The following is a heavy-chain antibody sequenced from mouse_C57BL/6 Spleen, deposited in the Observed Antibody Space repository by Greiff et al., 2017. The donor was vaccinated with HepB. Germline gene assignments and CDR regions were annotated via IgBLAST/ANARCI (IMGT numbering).Heavy chain of an antibody. Sequence: EVKLVESGPELVKPGASVKMSCKASGYTFTDYNMHWVKQSHGKSLEWIGYINPNNGGTSYNQKFKGKATLTVNKSSSTAYMELRSLTSEDSAVYYCARRGTVVANYAMDYWGQGTSVTVSS. D-gene: IGHD1-1*01. CDR2: INPNNGGT. V-gene: IGHV1-22*01. CDR1: GYTFTDYN. CDR3: ARRGTVVANYAMDY. J-gene: IGHJ4*01.